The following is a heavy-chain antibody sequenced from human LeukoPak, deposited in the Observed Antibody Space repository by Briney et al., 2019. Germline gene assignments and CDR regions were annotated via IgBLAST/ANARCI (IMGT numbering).Heavy chain of an antibody. Sequence: SQTLSLTCAISGDSVSSNSAAWNWIRQSPSRGLEWLGRTYYRSKWYNDYAVSVKSRITINPDTSKNQFSLQLNSVTPEDTAVYYCARDLGCSGGSCYPNYDYYGMDVWGQGTTVTVSS. CDR3: ARDLGCSGGSCYPNYDYYGMDV. V-gene: IGHV6-1*01. D-gene: IGHD2-15*01. J-gene: IGHJ6*02. CDR2: TYYRSKWYN. CDR1: GDSVSSNSAA.